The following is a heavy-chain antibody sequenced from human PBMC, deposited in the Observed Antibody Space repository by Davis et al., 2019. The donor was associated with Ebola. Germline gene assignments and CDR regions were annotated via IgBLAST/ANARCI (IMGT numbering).Heavy chain of an antibody. CDR2: IIPILGIA. D-gene: IGHD3-22*01. Sequence: SVKVSCKASGGTFSSYTISWVRQAPGQGLEWMGRIIPILGIANYAQKLQGRVTMTTDTSTSTAYMELRSLRSDDTAVYYCARETDSSGYYNLDYWGQGTLVTVSS. J-gene: IGHJ4*02. CDR1: GGTFSSYT. V-gene: IGHV1-69*04. CDR3: ARETDSSGYYNLDY.